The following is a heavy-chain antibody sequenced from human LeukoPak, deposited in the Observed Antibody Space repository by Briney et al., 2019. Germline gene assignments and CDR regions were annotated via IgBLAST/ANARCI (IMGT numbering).Heavy chain of an antibody. D-gene: IGHD5-18*01. J-gene: IGHJ4*02. CDR1: GFTFSSYS. V-gene: IGHV3-21*01. CDR3: AREGEAAMVVFDY. Sequence: GGSLRLSCAASGFTFSSYSMNWVRQAPGKGLEWVSSISSSSSYIYYADSVKGRFTISRDNAKNSLYLQMNSLRAEDTAVYYCAREGEAAMVVFDYWGQGTLVTVSS. CDR2: ISSSSSYI.